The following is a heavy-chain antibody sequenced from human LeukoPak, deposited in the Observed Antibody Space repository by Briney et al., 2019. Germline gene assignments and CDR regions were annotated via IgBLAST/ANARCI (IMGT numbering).Heavy chain of an antibody. CDR2: IIPILGIA. Sequence: SVNVSCKASGGTFSSYTISWVRQAPGQGLEWMGRIIPILGIANYAQKFQGRVTITADKSTSTAYMELSSLRSEDTAVYYCATIYTSGGLDYWGQGTLVTVSS. D-gene: IGHD6-19*01. V-gene: IGHV1-69*02. J-gene: IGHJ4*02. CDR1: GGTFSSYT. CDR3: ATIYTSGGLDY.